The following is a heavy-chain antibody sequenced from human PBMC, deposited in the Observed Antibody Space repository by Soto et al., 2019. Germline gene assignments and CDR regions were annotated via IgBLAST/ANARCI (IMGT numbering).Heavy chain of an antibody. J-gene: IGHJ6*02. CDR2: IYYSGST. CDR3: ASRAVTTSFEYYYYRMDV. CDR1: GGSISSSSYY. D-gene: IGHD4-4*01. Sequence: PSETLSLTCTVSGGSISSSSYYWGWIRQPPGKGLEWIGSIYYSGSTYYNPSLKSRVTISVDTSKNQFSLKLSSVTAADTAVYYCASRAVTTSFEYYYYRMDVWGQGTTVTVSS. V-gene: IGHV4-39*01.